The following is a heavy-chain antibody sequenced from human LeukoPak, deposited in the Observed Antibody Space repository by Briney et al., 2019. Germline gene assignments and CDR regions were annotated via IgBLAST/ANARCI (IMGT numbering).Heavy chain of an antibody. Sequence: GESLKISCKGSGYSFTSYWIGWVRQMPGKGLEWMGIIYPGDSDTRYSPSFQGQVTISADKSISTAYLQWSSLKASDTAMYYCARSWGIAAANYYSMDVWGQGTTVTVSS. J-gene: IGHJ6*02. D-gene: IGHD6-13*01. CDR3: ARSWGIAAANYYSMDV. CDR1: GYSFTSYW. CDR2: IYPGDSDT. V-gene: IGHV5-51*01.